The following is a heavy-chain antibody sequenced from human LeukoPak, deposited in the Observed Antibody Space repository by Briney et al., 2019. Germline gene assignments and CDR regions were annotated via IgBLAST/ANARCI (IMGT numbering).Heavy chain of an antibody. CDR3: ARVGRGYSFGSLYYFDY. CDR2: IYYSGRT. J-gene: IGHJ4*02. D-gene: IGHD5-18*01. CDR1: GGSISSSSYF. V-gene: IGHV4-39*07. Sequence: SETLSLTCTVSGGSISSSSYFWGWIRQPPGKGLEWIGSIYYSGRTYYNPSLQSRVTISVDTSKNQFSLKLSSVTAADTAVYYCARVGRGYSFGSLYYFDYWGQGTLVTVSS.